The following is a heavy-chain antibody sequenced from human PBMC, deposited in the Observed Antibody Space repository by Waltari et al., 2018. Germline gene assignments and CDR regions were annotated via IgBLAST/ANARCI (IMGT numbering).Heavy chain of an antibody. D-gene: IGHD2-2*01. Sequence: QVQLVQSGSELKKPGASVKVSCKASGYPFTHSAIHWLRQAPGQGLELMGWINTNTGNPTYVQCFTGRFVFSLDTSVSTAYLQINSLKADDTAVYYCAREVVPAATIVVNWFDPWGQGTLVTVSS. CDR3: AREVVPAATIVVNWFDP. CDR2: INTNTGNP. J-gene: IGHJ5*02. V-gene: IGHV7-4-1*02. CDR1: GYPFTHSA.